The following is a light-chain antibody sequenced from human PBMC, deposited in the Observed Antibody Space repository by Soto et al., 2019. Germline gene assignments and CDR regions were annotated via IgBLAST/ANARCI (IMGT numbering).Light chain of an antibody. J-gene: IGKJ1*01. CDR1: QTIGYY. CDR3: QQSYSALRT. Sequence: DIQLTQSPSSLSASVGDGVTITCRASQTIGYYLNWYQQKAGKAPKLLIFAASSLRTGVPSRFSGSGSGTDFTLTINSLQPVDFATYFCQQSYSALRTFGQGTKVEIK. V-gene: IGKV1-39*01. CDR2: AAS.